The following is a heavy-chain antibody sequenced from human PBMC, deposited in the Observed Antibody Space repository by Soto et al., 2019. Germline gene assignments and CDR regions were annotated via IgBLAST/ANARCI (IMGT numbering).Heavy chain of an antibody. CDR3: ATDEYFGSEINFYYYAMDV. CDR1: GGSISIGGYF. V-gene: IGHV4-31*11. D-gene: IGHD3-16*01. Sequence: QVQLQESGPGLVKPSQTLSLACAVSGGSISIGGYFWSWVRQFPGKGLEWIGHIYYNGSTYYNPSIKSRLTISRDTSKNQFSLRLTSVTAADTAVYYCATDEYFGSEINFYYYAMDVWGQGTTVTVSS. CDR2: IYYNGST. J-gene: IGHJ6*02.